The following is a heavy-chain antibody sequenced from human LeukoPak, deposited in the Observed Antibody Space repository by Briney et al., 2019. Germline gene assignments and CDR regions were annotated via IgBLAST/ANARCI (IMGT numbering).Heavy chain of an antibody. V-gene: IGHV4-4*07. Sequence: SETLSLTCTVSGGSISSYYMSWIRQPAGKGLEWIGRIYTSGSTNYNPPLKSRVPMHAATSKNQFSLKLNSVTAADTAVYYCPRDPDWYNAFDIWGQGTMVTLSS. D-gene: IGHD3-9*01. CDR2: IYTSGST. CDR1: GGSISSYY. J-gene: IGHJ3*02. CDR3: PRDPDWYNAFDI.